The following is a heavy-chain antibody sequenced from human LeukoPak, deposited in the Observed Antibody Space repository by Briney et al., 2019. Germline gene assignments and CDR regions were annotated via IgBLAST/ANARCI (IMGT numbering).Heavy chain of an antibody. V-gene: IGHV1-2*02. Sequence: ASVKVSCKASGYTFTGYYMHWVRQAPGQGLEWMGWINPNSGGTNFAQKFQGRVTMTRDTSISTAYMELSRLRSDDTAVYYCTRGDCSSTTCYDWFDPWGQGTLVTVSS. J-gene: IGHJ5*02. D-gene: IGHD2-2*01. CDR2: INPNSGGT. CDR1: GYTFTGYY. CDR3: TRGDCSSTTCYDWFDP.